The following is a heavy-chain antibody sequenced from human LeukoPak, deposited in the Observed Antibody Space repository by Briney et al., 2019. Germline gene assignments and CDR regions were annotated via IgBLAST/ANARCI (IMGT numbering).Heavy chain of an antibody. CDR1: GYTFTDYY. D-gene: IGHD3-22*01. CDR3: ARKYYYDSSGYQGGPLL. Sequence: ASVKVSYKAFGYTFTDYYMHWVRQAPGQGLEWMGWINPNSGGTNYAQKFQGRVTMTRDTSISTANMELSRLRSDDTAVYYCARKYYYDSSGYQGGPLLWGQGTLVTVSS. V-gene: IGHV1-2*02. CDR2: INPNSGGT. J-gene: IGHJ4*02.